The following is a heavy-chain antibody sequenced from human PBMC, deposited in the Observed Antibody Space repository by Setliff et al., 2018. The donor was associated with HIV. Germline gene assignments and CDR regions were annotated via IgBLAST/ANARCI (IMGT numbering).Heavy chain of an antibody. CDR1: GFTFSSCG. CDR3: ARGDTGVYYYVYPDF. D-gene: IGHD3-22*01. CDR2: ILYDGSSK. J-gene: IGHJ4*02. V-gene: IGHV3-33*01. Sequence: GGSLRLSCVASGFTFSSCGMHWVRQAPGKGLEWVALILYDGSSKYYTDSVKDRFTISRDNSKNTLYLQMNSLRAEDTAVYYCARGDTGVYYYVYPDFWGQGTLVTVSS.